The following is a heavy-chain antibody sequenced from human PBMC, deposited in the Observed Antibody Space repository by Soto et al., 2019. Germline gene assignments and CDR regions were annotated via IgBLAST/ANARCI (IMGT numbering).Heavy chain of an antibody. CDR1: GGSISSHSHY. CDR3: AREMRNRAVSFFNWFDP. CDR2: IYYSGST. Sequence: PSETLSLTCSVSGGSISSHSHYWGWIRQHPGKGLEWIGYIYYSGSTYYNPSLKSRVTISVDTSKNQFSLKLSSVTAADTAVYYCAREMRNRAVSFFNWFDPWGQGTLVTVSS. V-gene: IGHV4-31*03. D-gene: IGHD1-26*01. J-gene: IGHJ5*02.